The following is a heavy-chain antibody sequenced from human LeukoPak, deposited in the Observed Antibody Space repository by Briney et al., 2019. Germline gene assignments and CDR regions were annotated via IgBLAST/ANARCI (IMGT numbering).Heavy chain of an antibody. Sequence: SETLSLTCTVSGYSISSSYYWNWIRQPPGKGLEWIGYISYSGTTNYNPSLESRVTISGDTSKNQVSLRLSSVTAADTAVYYCARWDTAAAALFDFWGQGTLVTVSS. CDR1: GYSISSSYY. D-gene: IGHD5-18*01. CDR3: ARWDTAAAALFDF. CDR2: ISYSGTT. V-gene: IGHV4-59*08. J-gene: IGHJ4*02.